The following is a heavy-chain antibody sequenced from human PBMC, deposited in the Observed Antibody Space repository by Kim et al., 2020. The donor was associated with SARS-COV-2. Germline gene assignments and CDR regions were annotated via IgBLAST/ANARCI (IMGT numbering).Heavy chain of an antibody. CDR1: GFTFDDYA. J-gene: IGHJ6*04. CDR2: ISGDGGST. Sequence: GGSLRLSCAASGFTFDDYAMHWVRQAPGKGLEWVSLISGDGGSTYYADSVKGRFTISRDNSKNSLYLQMNSLRTEDTALYYCAKDIYLYGSGSYLAHSYYYYGMDVWGKGTTVTVSS. D-gene: IGHD3-10*01. V-gene: IGHV3-43*02. CDR3: AKDIYLYGSGSYLAHSYYYYGMDV.